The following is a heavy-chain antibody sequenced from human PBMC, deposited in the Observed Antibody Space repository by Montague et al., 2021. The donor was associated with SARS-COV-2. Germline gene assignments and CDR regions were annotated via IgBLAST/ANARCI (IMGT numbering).Heavy chain of an antibody. J-gene: IGHJ4*02. V-gene: IGHV4-59*12. CDR1: GGSIGNDY. CDR3: ARGTLSFSMFVVVFTSASYYFDS. Sequence: SETLSLTCSVSGGSIGNDYWSWIRQPPGKGLEWIGDIKHSGSTNYNPSLRSRVTISVDTSRNQFSLKLTSVTAADTAVYFCARGTLSFSMFVVVFTSASYYFDSWGQGTLVTVSS. CDR2: IKHSGST. D-gene: IGHD3-22*01.